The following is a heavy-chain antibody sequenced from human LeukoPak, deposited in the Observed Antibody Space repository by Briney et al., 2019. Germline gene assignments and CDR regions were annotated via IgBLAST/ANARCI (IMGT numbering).Heavy chain of an antibody. CDR3: ARGGVDDFWSGYYLFDY. V-gene: IGHV3-74*01. J-gene: IGHJ4*02. CDR1: GFTFSSYW. Sequence: GGSLRLSCAASGFTFSSYWMHWVRQAPGKGLVWVSRINSDGSSTSYADSVKGRFTISRDNAKNTLYLQMNSLRAEDTAVYYCARGGVDDFWSGYYLFDYWGQGTPVTVSS. CDR2: INSDGSST. D-gene: IGHD3-3*01.